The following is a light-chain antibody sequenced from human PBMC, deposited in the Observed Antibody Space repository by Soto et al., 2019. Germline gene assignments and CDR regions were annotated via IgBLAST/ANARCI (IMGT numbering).Light chain of an antibody. CDR3: CSYAGRSAYFV. Sequence: SVLTQPRSVSGSPGQSVTISCTGTSSDVGTYDYVSWYQLHPGKAPKVVIYDVSQRPSGVPDRFSGSKSGNTASLTISGLQGEDEADYYCCSYAGRSAYFVFGTGTKLTVL. J-gene: IGLJ1*01. V-gene: IGLV2-11*01. CDR1: SSDVGTYDY. CDR2: DVS.